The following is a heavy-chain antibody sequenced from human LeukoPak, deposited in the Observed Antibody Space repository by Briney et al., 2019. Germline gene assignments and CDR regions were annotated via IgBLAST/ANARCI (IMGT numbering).Heavy chain of an antibody. CDR3: ARVELTNYYDSSGYSDAFDI. J-gene: IGHJ3*02. V-gene: IGHV1-2*02. D-gene: IGHD3-22*01. CDR2: INPNSGGT. Sequence: ASVKVSCKASGYTFTGYYMHWVRQAPGQGLEWMGWINPNSGGTNYAQKFQGRVTMTRDTSISTAYMELSRLRSDDTAVYYCARVELTNYYDSSGYSDAFDIWGQGTMVTVSS. CDR1: GYTFTGYY.